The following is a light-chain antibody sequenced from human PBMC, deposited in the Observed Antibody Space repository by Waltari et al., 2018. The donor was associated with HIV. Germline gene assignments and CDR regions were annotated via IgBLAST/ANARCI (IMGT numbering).Light chain of an antibody. CDR3: AAWDDSLNGWV. Sequence: QSVLTQPPSASGTPGQRVTISCSGSSSTIGSNTVSWYQQLPGTAPKLLIYSNTQRPSGVPDRFSGSKSGTSASLAISGLQSEDEADYYCAAWDDSLNGWVFGGGTKLTVL. V-gene: IGLV1-44*01. J-gene: IGLJ3*02. CDR1: SSTIGSNT. CDR2: SNT.